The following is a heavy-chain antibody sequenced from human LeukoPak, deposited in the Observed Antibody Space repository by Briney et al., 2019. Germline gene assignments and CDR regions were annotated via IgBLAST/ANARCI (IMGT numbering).Heavy chain of an antibody. D-gene: IGHD3-10*01. CDR1: AFTFSSYE. J-gene: IGHJ4*02. V-gene: IGHV3-48*03. Sequence: QPGGSLRLSCAASAFTFSSYEMSWVRQAPGKGLEWVSYISGSGNTVYYADSVKGRFTISRDNAKNSLYLQMSSQRAEDTAVYYCARDPAGVDYWGQGTLVTVSS. CDR2: ISGSGNTV. CDR3: ARDPAGVDY.